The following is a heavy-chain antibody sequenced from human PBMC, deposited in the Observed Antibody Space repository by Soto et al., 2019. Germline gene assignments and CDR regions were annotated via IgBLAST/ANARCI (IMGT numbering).Heavy chain of an antibody. Sequence: SETLSLTCTVSGGSISSGDYYWSWIRQPPGKGLEWIGYIYYSGSTYYNPSLKSRVTISVDTSKNQFSLKLSSVTAADTAVYYCARAPEVVPAAIFFDYWGQGTLVTVSS. J-gene: IGHJ4*02. CDR1: GGSISSGDYY. V-gene: IGHV4-30-4*01. D-gene: IGHD2-2*01. CDR3: ARAPEVVPAAIFFDY. CDR2: IYYSGST.